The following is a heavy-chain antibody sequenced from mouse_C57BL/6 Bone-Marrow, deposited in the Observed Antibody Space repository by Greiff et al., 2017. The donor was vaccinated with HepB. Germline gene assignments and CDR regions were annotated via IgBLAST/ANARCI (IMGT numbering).Heavy chain of an antibody. CDR1: GFTFSNYW. CDR3: TGPITTVVAPYWYFDV. D-gene: IGHD1-1*01. Sequence: DVKLVESGGGLVQPGGSMKLSCVASGFTFSNYWMNWVRQSPEKGLEWVAQIRLKSDNYATHYAESVKGRFTISRDDSKSSVYLQMNNLRAEDTGIYYCTGPITTVVAPYWYFDVWGTGTTVTVSS. V-gene: IGHV6-3*01. CDR2: IRLKSDNYAT. J-gene: IGHJ1*03.